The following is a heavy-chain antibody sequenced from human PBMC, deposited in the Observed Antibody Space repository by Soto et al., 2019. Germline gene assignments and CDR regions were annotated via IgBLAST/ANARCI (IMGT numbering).Heavy chain of an antibody. CDR1: GWSFSGYY. CDR2: INHSGST. V-gene: IGHV4-34*01. J-gene: IGHJ6*02. D-gene: IGHD3-9*01. CDR3: ARGRVRYFDWLLRGYYYYGMDV. Sequence: SETLSLTCAVYGWSFSGYYWSWIRQPPGKGLEWIGEINHSGSTNYNPSLKSRVTISVDTSKNQFSLKLSSVTAADTAVYYCARGRVRYFDWLLRGYYYYGMDVWGQGTTVT.